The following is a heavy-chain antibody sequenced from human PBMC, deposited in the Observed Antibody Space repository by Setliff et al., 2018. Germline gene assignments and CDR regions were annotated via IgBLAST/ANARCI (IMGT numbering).Heavy chain of an antibody. D-gene: IGHD6-19*01. CDR2: IYPGDSDT. Sequence: GESLKISCKGSGYSFTSYWNGWVRQMPGKGLEWMGIIYPGDSDTRYSPSFQGQVTISADKSISTAYLQWSSLKASDTAMYYCARQIGSSLSHFYYYMDVWGKGTTVTVSS. CDR1: GYSFTSYW. J-gene: IGHJ6*03. V-gene: IGHV5-51*01. CDR3: ARQIGSSLSHFYYYMDV.